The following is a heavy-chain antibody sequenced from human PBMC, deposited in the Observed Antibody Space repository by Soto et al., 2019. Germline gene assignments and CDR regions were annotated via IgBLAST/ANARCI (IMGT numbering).Heavy chain of an antibody. CDR1: GFTFSSFS. D-gene: IGHD3-10*01. CDR3: AREEAYYGSGFDY. J-gene: IGHJ4*02. Sequence: EVQLVESGGGLVKPGGSLRLSCAASGFTFSSFSMNWVRQAPGKGLEWVSSISSSSSYIYYADSVKGRFTISRDNAKNSLYLQMNSLRAEDTAVYYCAREEAYYGSGFDYWGQGTLVTVSS. CDR2: ISSSSSYI. V-gene: IGHV3-21*01.